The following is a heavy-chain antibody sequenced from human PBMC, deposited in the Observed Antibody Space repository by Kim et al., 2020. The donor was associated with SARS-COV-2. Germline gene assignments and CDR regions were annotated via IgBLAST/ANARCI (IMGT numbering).Heavy chain of an antibody. CDR3: ARDQGY. CDR2: YDGSNK. V-gene: IGHV3-33*01. Sequence: YDGSNKYYADSLKGRFTISRDNSKNTLYLQMNSLRAEDTAVYYCARDQGYWGQGTLVTVSS. J-gene: IGHJ4*02.